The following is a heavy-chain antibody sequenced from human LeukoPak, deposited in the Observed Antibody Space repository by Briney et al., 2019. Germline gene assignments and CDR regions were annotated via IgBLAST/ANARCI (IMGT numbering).Heavy chain of an antibody. CDR3: TTGYCNSSSCYLDWFDP. D-gene: IGHD2-2*01. J-gene: IGHJ5*02. V-gene: IGHV3-15*01. CDR2: IKRETDGGTT. CDR1: GFPFINAW. Sequence: GGSLRLSCAASGFPFINAWMYWVRQAPGKGLEWVGRIKRETDGGTTDYAAPVKGRFTISRDDSKNTLYLQINSLKTEDTAVYYCTTGYCNSSSCYLDWFDPWGQGTPVTVSS.